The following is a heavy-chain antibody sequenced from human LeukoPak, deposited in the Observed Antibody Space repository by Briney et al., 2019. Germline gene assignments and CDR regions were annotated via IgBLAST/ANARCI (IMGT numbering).Heavy chain of an antibody. V-gene: IGHV3-7*01. D-gene: IGHD5-18*01. CDR1: GFTFSSYW. Sequence: PGGSLRLSCAASGFTFSSYWMSWVRQAPGKGLEWVANIKQDGSEKYYVDSVKGRFTISRDNAKNSLYLQMNSLRAEDTAVYYCARDPVAIQLWPTPTYGMDVWGQGTTVTVSS. CDR3: ARDPVAIQLWPTPTYGMDV. J-gene: IGHJ6*02. CDR2: IKQDGSEK.